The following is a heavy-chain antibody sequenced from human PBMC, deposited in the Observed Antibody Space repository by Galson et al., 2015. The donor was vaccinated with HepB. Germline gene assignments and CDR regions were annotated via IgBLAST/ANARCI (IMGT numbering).Heavy chain of an antibody. CDR2: INRDGSSR. J-gene: IGHJ6*02. CDR3: ARRDAAPDV. V-gene: IGHV3-74*01. D-gene: IGHD6-25*01. Sequence: SLRLSCAASGFTFRTYWMHWVRQVPGEGLVWVARINRDGSSRSYADSVKGRFTISRDNAKNTLYLQMNYLRAEDTAVYYCARRDAAPDVWGQGTTVTVSS. CDR1: GFTFRTYW.